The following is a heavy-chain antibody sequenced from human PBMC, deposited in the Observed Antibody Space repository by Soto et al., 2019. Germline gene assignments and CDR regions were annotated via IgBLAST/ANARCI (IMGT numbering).Heavy chain of an antibody. CDR3: ARDTGGHYFDY. Sequence: GGSLRLSCAASGFTFSSYGMHWVRQAPGKGLEWVAVIWYDGSNKYYADSVKGRFTISRDNSKNTLYLQMNSLRAEDTAVYYCARDTGGHYFDYWGQGTLVTVSS. D-gene: IGHD3-10*01. V-gene: IGHV3-33*01. J-gene: IGHJ4*02. CDR2: IWYDGSNK. CDR1: GFTFSSYG.